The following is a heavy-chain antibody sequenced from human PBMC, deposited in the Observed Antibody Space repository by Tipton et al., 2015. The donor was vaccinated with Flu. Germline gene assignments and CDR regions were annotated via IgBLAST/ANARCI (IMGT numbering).Heavy chain of an antibody. CDR1: GGSFSGHY. D-gene: IGHD3-22*01. Sequence: AGLVKPSETLSLTCAVYGGSFSGHYWSWIRQPPGKGLEWIGEINHSGSTNYNPSLKSRVTISVDTSKNQFPLRLNSVTAADTAVYYCARGREEYYDSSGYFLHPNFDYWGQGTLVTVSS. CDR3: ARGREEYYDSSGYFLHPNFDY. V-gene: IGHV4-34*01. J-gene: IGHJ4*02. CDR2: INHSGST.